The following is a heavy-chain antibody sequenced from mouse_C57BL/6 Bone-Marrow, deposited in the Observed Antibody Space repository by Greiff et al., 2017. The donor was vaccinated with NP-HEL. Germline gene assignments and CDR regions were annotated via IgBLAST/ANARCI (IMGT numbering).Heavy chain of an antibody. D-gene: IGHD1-1*01. CDR3: ASTNDGSSHWYFDV. V-gene: IGHV3-6*01. Sequence: ESGPGLVKPSQSLSLTCSVTGYSITSGFYWNWIRQFPGNILEWMGYISYDGCHNYNPSLKNRISITRDTYKNQCCLKWNAVTTEDTATYGWASTNDGSSHWYFDVGGTGTTVTVSS. CDR1: GYSITSGFY. J-gene: IGHJ1*03. CDR2: ISYDGCH.